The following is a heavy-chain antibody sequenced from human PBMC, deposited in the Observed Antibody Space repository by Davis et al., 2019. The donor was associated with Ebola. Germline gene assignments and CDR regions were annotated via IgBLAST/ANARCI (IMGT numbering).Heavy chain of an antibody. J-gene: IGHJ2*01. CDR2: IYHSGST. V-gene: IGHV4-59*12. CDR3: ARGKIVVVPAAIPRRYFDL. Sequence: PGGSLRLSCTVSGGSISSYYWSWIRQPPGKGLEWIGSIYHSGSTYYNPSLKSRVTISVDTSKNQFSLKLSSVTAADTAVYYCARGKIVVVPAAIPRRYFDLWGRGTLVTVSS. CDR1: GGSISSYY. D-gene: IGHD2-2*01.